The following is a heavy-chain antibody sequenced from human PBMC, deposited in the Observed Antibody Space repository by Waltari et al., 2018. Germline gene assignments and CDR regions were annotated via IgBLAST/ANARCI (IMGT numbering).Heavy chain of an antibody. CDR2: ITASSSSK. CDR3: ARRRKGMDHDY. V-gene: IGHV3-48*03. CDR1: GFTFSTYE. Sequence: EVQLVESGGDFVQPGESLRLSCENSGFTFSTYEMNWVRQAPGRRLEWVSYITASSSSKYYADSVKGRFTISRDNAKNSLYLEMDGLRVEDTAIYYCARRRKGMDHDYWGRGTLVTVSS. J-gene: IGHJ4*02. D-gene: IGHD6-13*01.